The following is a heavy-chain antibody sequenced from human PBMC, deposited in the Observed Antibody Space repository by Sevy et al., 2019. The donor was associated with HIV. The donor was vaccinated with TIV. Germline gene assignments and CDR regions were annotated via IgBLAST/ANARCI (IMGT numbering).Heavy chain of an antibody. J-gene: IGHJ2*01. CDR2: VPNTGSA. Sequence: SETLSLTCTVSGGSVTRGQFYWSWIRQPAGKGLEWIGRVPNTGSATYNPSLRNRVGMSIDTSKNQFSLVLSSVTAADTAVYYCARHVGDYVFRYFDLWGRGTLVTVSS. D-gene: IGHD4-17*01. CDR3: ARHVGDYVFRYFDL. V-gene: IGHV4-61*02. CDR1: GGSVTRGQFY.